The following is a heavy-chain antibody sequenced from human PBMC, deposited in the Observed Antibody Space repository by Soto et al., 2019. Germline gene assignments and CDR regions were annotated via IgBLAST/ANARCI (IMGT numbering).Heavy chain of an antibody. CDR3: ARHGVWCFDF. V-gene: IGHV3-7*02. J-gene: IGHJ4*02. CDR2: INPEGSAE. D-gene: IGHD2-8*02. CDR1: GFTFSSSW. Sequence: EMQLVESGGALVQPGGSLRLSCAASGFTFSSSWMAWVRQAPGKGLEWVDNINPEGSAEYYVDSVKGRFPISRDNAKNSLYLQMNSLRLEGAALYYCARHGVWCFDFWGQGTLVSISS.